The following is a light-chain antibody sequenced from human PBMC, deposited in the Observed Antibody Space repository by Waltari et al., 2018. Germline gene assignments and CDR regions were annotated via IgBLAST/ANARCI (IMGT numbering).Light chain of an antibody. Sequence: QSVLTQPPSASGPPGQRVTISCSGTSSNLGTNVVNWYQQVPGTAPKLLIYRNDLRPSGVPDRFSASKSGTSASLAISGLQSEDEAEYYCASWDDSLNGHWVFGGGTKVTVL. CDR2: RND. V-gene: IGLV1-44*01. CDR3: ASWDDSLNGHWV. J-gene: IGLJ3*02. CDR1: SSNLGTNV.